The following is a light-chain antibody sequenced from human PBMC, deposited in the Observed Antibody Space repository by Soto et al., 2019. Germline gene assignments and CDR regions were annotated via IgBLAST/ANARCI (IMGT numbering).Light chain of an antibody. Sequence: QSVLTQPPSASGTPGQRVTISCSGSSSNIGSNYVYWYQQLPGTAPKLLIYRNNQRTSGVPDRFSGSKSGTSASLAISGHRSEDEADYYCAAWDDSLSVWVFGGGTQLTVL. CDR2: RNN. CDR1: SSNIGSNY. CDR3: AAWDDSLSVWV. J-gene: IGLJ3*02. V-gene: IGLV1-47*01.